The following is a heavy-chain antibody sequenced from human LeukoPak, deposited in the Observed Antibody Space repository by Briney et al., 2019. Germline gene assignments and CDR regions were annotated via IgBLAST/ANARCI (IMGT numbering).Heavy chain of an antibody. CDR1: GFNLSDYY. CDR2: ISRSDSTI. V-gene: IGHV3-11*01. CDR3: ARDREQWLGRRWFDS. Sequence: PGGSLRLSRAASGFNLSDYYMTWIRQAPGKGLEWVSYISRSDSTIYYADSVKGRFTISRDNAKNSLYLQMNSLRAEDTAVYYCARDREQWLGRRWFDSWGQGTLVTVSS. J-gene: IGHJ5*01. D-gene: IGHD6-19*01.